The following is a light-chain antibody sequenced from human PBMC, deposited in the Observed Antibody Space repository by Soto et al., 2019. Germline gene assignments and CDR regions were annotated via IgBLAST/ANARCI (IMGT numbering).Light chain of an antibody. CDR3: QNYDSAPIT. CDR2: AAF. J-gene: IGKJ5*01. CDR1: QGITNH. V-gene: IGKV1-27*01. Sequence: DIQMTQSPSSLSASVGNRVSISCRASQGITNHLAWYQQKPGKAPKVLIYAAFTLQPGVPSRFSGSGAGTDFTLSINSLQPDDFATYYCQNYDSAPITFGQGTRLEIK.